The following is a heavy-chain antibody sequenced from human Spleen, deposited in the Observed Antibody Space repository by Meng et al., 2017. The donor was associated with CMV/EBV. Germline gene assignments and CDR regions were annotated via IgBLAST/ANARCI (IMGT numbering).Heavy chain of an antibody. D-gene: IGHD6-19*01. CDR1: GGSISSSNG. V-gene: IGHV4-4*02. CDR3: ASFPPPGKQWLVTDY. J-gene: IGHJ4*02. Sequence: QVQGHESGPGWVKPSGTLSLTCAGFGGSISSSNGWSWVRKPPGKGLEWIGEIYHSGSTNYNPSLKSRVTISVDKSKNQFSLKLSSVTAADTAVYYCASFPPPGKQWLVTDYWGQGTLVTVSS. CDR2: IYHSGST.